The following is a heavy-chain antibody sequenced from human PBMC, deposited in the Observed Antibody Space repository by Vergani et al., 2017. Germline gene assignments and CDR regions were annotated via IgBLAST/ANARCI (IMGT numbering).Heavy chain of an antibody. Sequence: EVQLLESGGGLVQPGGSLRLSCAASGFTFSSYAMSWVRQAPGKGLEWVSAISGSGGSTYYADSVKGRFTISRDNSKNTLYLQMNSLRAEDTAVYYCAKVREGASVRNCGGDCARDYWGQGTLVTVSS. CDR2: ISGSGGST. V-gene: IGHV3-23*01. CDR3: AKVREGASVRNCGGDCARDY. D-gene: IGHD2-21*01. J-gene: IGHJ4*02. CDR1: GFTFSSYA.